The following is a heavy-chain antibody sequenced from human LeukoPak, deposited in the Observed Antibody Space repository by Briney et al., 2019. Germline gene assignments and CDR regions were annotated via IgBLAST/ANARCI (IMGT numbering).Heavy chain of an antibody. Sequence: SVKVSCKASGGTFSSYAISWVRQAPGQGLEWMGGIIPIFGTANYAQKFQGRVTITTDESTSTAYMELSRLRSDDTAVYYCARVTAMVTVDFDYWGQGTLVTVSS. J-gene: IGHJ4*02. V-gene: IGHV1-69*05. CDR2: IIPIFGTA. D-gene: IGHD5-18*01. CDR1: GGTFSSYA. CDR3: ARVTAMVTVDFDY.